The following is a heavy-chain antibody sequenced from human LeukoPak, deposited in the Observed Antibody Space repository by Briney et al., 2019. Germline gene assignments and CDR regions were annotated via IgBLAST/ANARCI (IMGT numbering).Heavy chain of an antibody. V-gene: IGHV3-23*01. CDR3: AKDLGSVVTPPSLDF. CDR2: ISGSGGDT. Sequence: GGSLRLSCAASGFTFSSYAMSWVRQAPGKGLEWVSTISGSGGDTYYADSVKGRFTISRDNSKNTLYLQMSSLRTEDTAVYYCAKDLGSVVTPPSLDFWGQGTLVTVSS. CDR1: GFTFSSYA. J-gene: IGHJ4*02. D-gene: IGHD4-23*01.